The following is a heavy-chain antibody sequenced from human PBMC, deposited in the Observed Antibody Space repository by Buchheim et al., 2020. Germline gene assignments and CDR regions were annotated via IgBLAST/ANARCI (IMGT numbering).Heavy chain of an antibody. CDR3: AKGVYGSGSYPTSWFDP. V-gene: IGHV3-23*01. CDR1: GFTFSSYA. D-gene: IGHD3-10*01. Sequence: EVQLLESGGGLVQPGGSLRLSCAASGFTFSSYAMSWVRQAPGKGLEWVSAISGSGGSTYYADSVKGRFTISRDNFKNTLYLQMNSLRAEDTAVYYCAKGVYGSGSYPTSWFDPWGQGTL. J-gene: IGHJ5*02. CDR2: ISGSGGST.